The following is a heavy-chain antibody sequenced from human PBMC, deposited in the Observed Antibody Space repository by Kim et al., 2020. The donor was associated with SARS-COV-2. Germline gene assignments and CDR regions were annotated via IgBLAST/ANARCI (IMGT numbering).Heavy chain of an antibody. J-gene: IGHJ4*02. V-gene: IGHV4-39*01. Sequence: STPPLHSRVTLSVETSKTQSSLKLSSVTAADTAVYYCARHLSGGSYYLDYWGQGTLVTVSS. CDR3: ARHLSGGSYYLDY. D-gene: IGHD1-26*01.